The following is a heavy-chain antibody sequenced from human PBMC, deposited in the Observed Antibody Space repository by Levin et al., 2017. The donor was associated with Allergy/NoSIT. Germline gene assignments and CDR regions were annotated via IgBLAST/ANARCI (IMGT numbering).Heavy chain of an antibody. V-gene: IGHV3-30*18. CDR1: GFTFSHFG. D-gene: IGHD4-17*01. CDR2: ISYDGSNK. CDR3: AKEVLTTVRSNDDYYMDG. J-gene: IGHJ6*03. Sequence: GGSLRLSCAASGFTFSHFGMHWVRQAPGKGLEWVAVISYDGSNKYYGDSVQGRFTISRDNSKNTLYLQMNSLRAEDTAVYYCAKEVLTTVRSNDDYYMDGWGKGTTVTASS.